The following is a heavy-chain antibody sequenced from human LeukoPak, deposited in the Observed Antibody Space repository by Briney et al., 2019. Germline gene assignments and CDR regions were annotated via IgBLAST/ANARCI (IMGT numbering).Heavy chain of an antibody. CDR1: GYTFTNYG. J-gene: IGHJ3*02. Sequence: ASVKVSCKTSGYTFTNYGISWVRQAPGLGLEWMGWISAYNGNTNYAQKVQGRVTMTTDTSTSTAYMELRSLRFDDTAVYYFVREQSVRLLQTSSTYFKHVFAIWGQGSMVTVSS. CDR3: VREQSVRLLQTSSTYFKHVFAI. D-gene: IGHD6-13*01. V-gene: IGHV1-18*01. CDR2: ISAYNGNT.